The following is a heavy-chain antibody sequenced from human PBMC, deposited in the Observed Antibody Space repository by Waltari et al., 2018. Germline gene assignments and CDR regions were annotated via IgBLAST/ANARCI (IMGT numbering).Heavy chain of an antibody. J-gene: IGHJ4*02. D-gene: IGHD2-21*01. V-gene: IGHV3-23*01. CDR2: LVGCVGRT. Sequence: EVQLLESGGGLVQPGGSLRLSCAASGFTFSSYAMSWVRRAPGRGRELCTALVGCVGRTNCPDSGKGRFTISRDNSKNTRYLQMNSLRAEDTAVYYCAKVGRRGDWAYWGQGTLVTVSS. CDR1: GFTFSSYA. CDR3: AKVGRRGDWAY.